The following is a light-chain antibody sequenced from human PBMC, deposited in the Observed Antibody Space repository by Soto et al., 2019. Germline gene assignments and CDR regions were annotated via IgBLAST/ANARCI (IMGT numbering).Light chain of an antibody. CDR3: LQDSNYPLP. J-gene: IGKJ4*01. V-gene: IGKV1-6*01. Sequence: AIQMTQCPSSLSASVGDRVNITCRASQGMGNDLGWYQQKPGKAPKLLIYAASNLPSGVPSRISGSGSGTDFTLTISGLQPDDFATYYCLQDSNYPLPFGGGTKVEV. CDR1: QGMGND. CDR2: AAS.